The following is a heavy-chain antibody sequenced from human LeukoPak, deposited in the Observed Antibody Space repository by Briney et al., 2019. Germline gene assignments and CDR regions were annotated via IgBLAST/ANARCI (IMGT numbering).Heavy chain of an antibody. CDR1: GGSFSGYY. J-gene: IGHJ5*02. CDR3: ARHTLNYYGSGSYSNWFDP. D-gene: IGHD3-10*01. Sequence: SETLSLTCAVYGGSFSGYYWSWIRQPPGKGLEWIGEINHSGSTNYNPSLKSRVTISVDTSKNQFSLKLSSVTAADTAVYYCARHTLNYYGSGSYSNWFDPWGRGTLVTVSS. V-gene: IGHV4-34*01. CDR2: INHSGST.